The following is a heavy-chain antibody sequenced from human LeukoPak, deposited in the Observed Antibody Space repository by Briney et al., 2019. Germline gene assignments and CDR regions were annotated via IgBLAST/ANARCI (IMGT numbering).Heavy chain of an antibody. D-gene: IGHD3-3*02. CDR2: ILYDGSNK. V-gene: IGHV3-30*19. Sequence: PGRSLRLSCAASGFTFSSYGMHWVRQAPGKGLEWVSVILYDGSNKNYADSVKGRFTISRDNSKNTMYLQMNSLRTEDTALYYCAKVPRLAPHGYDYWGQGTLVTVSS. CDR3: AKVPRLAPHGYDY. J-gene: IGHJ4*02. CDR1: GFTFSSYG.